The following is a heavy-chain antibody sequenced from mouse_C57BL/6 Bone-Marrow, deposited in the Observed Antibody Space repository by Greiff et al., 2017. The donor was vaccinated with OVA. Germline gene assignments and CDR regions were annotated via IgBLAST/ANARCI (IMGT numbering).Heavy chain of an antibody. D-gene: IGHD4-1*01. CDR2: INPSNGGT. CDR3: ARGEVTGTFDY. J-gene: IGHJ2*01. V-gene: IGHV1-53*01. CDR1: GYTFTSYW. Sequence: QVQLQQSGTELVKPGASVKLSCKASGYTFTSYWMHWVKQRPGQGLEWIGNINPSNGGTNYNEKFKSKATLTVDKSSSTAYMQLSSLTSEDSAVYYGARGEVTGTFDYWGQGTTLTVSS.